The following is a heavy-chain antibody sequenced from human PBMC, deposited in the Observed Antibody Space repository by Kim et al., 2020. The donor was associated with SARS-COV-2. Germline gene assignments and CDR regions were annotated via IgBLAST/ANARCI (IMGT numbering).Heavy chain of an antibody. V-gene: IGHV4-39*01. CDR1: GGSIGRSNYY. CDR3: ATTMGY. D-gene: IGHD2-2*01. CDR2: IYYSGTT. Sequence: SETLSLTCTVSGGSIGRSNYYWGWVRQPPGKGLEWIGSIYYSGTTYYNPSLKSRVTISVDTSENQFSLKLTSVTAADTAVYYCATTMGYWGQGTLVTVS. J-gene: IGHJ4*02.